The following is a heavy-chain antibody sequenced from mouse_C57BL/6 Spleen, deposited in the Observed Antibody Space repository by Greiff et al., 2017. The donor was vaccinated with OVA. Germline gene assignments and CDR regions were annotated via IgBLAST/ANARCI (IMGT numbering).Heavy chain of an antibody. V-gene: IGHV3-6*01. D-gene: IGHD2-10*01. J-gene: IGHJ4*01. CDR3: AREPTMGAMDY. CDR2: ISYDGSN. Sequence: EVHLVESGPGLVKPSQSLSLTCSVTGYSITSGYYWNWIRQFPGNKLEWMGFISYDGSNNYNPSLKNRISITRDTSKNQFFLKLNSVTTEDTATYYCAREPTMGAMDYWGQGTSVTVSS. CDR1: GYSITSGYY.